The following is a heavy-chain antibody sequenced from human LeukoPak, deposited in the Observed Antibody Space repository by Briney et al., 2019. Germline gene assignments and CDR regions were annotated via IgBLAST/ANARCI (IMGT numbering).Heavy chain of an antibody. V-gene: IGHV1-69*06. Sequence: GSSVKVSCKASGGTFSSYAISWVRQAPGQGLEWMGGIIPIFGTANYAQKFQGRVTITADKSTSTAYMELSSLRSEDTAVYYCARDGPPGVATITYYFDYWGQGTLVTVSS. D-gene: IGHD5-12*01. J-gene: IGHJ4*02. CDR2: IIPIFGTA. CDR1: GGTFSSYA. CDR3: ARDGPPGVATITYYFDY.